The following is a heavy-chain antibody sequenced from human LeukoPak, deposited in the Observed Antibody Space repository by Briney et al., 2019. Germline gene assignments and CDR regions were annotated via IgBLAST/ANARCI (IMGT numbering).Heavy chain of an antibody. CDR3: ARGDVRYYGSGSYGY. J-gene: IGHJ4*02. D-gene: IGHD3-10*01. CDR2: IDYSGST. V-gene: IGHV4-59*01. CDR1: GGSISSYY. Sequence: SETLSLTCTVSGGSISSYYWSWIRQPPGQGLEGVGYIDYSGSTNYNPSLNSRVTISVATSKNQFSLKLSSVTAADTAVYYCARGDVRYYGSGSYGYWGQGTLVTVSS.